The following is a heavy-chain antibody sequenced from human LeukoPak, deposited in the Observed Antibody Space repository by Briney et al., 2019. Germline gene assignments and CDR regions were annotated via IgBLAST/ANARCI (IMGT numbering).Heavy chain of an antibody. CDR1: GFTFSNYA. Sequence: GASLRLPCAASGFTFSNYAMSWVRQAPGKGLEWVSAILGSGGSTYYADSVKGRFTVSRDNSKSTLYLQMNSLRAEDTALYYCAKWGDYDVLTGYYVPDYWGQGTLVTVSS. CDR2: ILGSGGST. CDR3: AKWGDYDVLTGYYVPDY. V-gene: IGHV3-23*01. D-gene: IGHD3-9*01. J-gene: IGHJ4*02.